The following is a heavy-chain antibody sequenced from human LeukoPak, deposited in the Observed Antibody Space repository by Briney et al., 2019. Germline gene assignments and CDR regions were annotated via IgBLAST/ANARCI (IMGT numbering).Heavy chain of an antibody. D-gene: IGHD1-26*01. CDR3: AKNSGSYIATWFDP. CDR2: ISYDGSNK. Sequence: GRSLRLSCAASGFTFSSYGMHWVSQAPGKGMEWEAVISYDGSNKYYADSVKGRFTISRDNSKNTLYLQMNSLRAEDTAVYYCAKNSGSYIATWFDPWGQGTLVTVSS. J-gene: IGHJ5*02. CDR1: GFTFSSYG. V-gene: IGHV3-30*18.